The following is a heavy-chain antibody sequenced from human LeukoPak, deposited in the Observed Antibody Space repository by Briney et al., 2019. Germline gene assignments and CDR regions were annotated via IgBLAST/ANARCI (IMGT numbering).Heavy chain of an antibody. J-gene: IGHJ4*02. CDR1: GYTFTGYY. CDR2: INPNSGGT. CDR3: ARAYYYGSGTNDF. V-gene: IGHV1-2*02. Sequence: ASVKVSCKASGYTFTGYYMHWVRQAPGQGLEWMGWINPNSGGTNYAQNFQGRVTMTRDTSISTAYMELSRLRSDDTAVYYCARAYYYGSGTNDFWGQGTLVTVAS. D-gene: IGHD3-10*01.